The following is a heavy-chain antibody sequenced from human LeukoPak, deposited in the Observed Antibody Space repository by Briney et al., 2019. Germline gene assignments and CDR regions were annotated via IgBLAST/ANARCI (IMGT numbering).Heavy chain of an antibody. CDR1: GASIISYY. V-gene: IGHV4-59*12. CDR3: ARASAAAGGREDYYYGMDV. CDR2: IYYSGST. Sequence: SETRSPTGTVSGASIISYYWSWFRQPPGKGLEGFGGIYYSGSTYYNPSLKSRVTISVDTSKNQFSLKLSSVTAADTAVYYCARASAAAGGREDYYYGMDVWGQGTTVTVSS. J-gene: IGHJ6*02. D-gene: IGHD2-15*01.